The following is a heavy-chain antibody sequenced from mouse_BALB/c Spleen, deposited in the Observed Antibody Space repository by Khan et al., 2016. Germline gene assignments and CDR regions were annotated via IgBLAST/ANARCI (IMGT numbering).Heavy chain of an antibody. D-gene: IGHD1-1*01. J-gene: IGHJ3*01. CDR2: INTSTGEA. V-gene: IGHV9-1*02. CDR3: ARDHGSSYGWFSY. Sequence: QIQLVQSGPELKKPGETVKISCKASGYTFTNYGMNWVKQAPGKGLKWMGWINTSTGEAAYSDDFTGRFAFSLETSASTAYLQINNLKNEDMATYFCARDHGSSYGWFSYWGQGTLVTVSA. CDR1: GYTFTNYG.